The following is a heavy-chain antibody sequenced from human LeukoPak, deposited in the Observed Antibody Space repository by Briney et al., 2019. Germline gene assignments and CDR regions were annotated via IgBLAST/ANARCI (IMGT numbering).Heavy chain of an antibody. CDR1: GFTFSDYY. CDR3: ARDGSGPYYYYGMDV. D-gene: IGHD3-10*01. Sequence: GGSLRLSCAASGFTFSDYYMSWIRQAPGKGLEWVSYISSSSSYTNYADSVKGRFTISRDNAKNPLYLQMNSLRAEDTAVYYCARDGSGPYYYYGMDVWGKGTTVTVSS. V-gene: IGHV3-11*06. CDR2: ISSSSSYT. J-gene: IGHJ6*04.